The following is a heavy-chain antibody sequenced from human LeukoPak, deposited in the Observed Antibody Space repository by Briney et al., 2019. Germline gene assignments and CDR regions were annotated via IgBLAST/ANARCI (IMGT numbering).Heavy chain of an antibody. CDR1: GGSFSGYY. CDR3: ARDYYYDSSGYIPAGDAFDI. V-gene: IGHV4-34*01. D-gene: IGHD3-22*01. Sequence: PSETLSLTCAVYGGSFSGYYWSWIRHPPGKGLEWIGEINHSGSTNYNPSLKSRVTISVDTSKNQFSLKLSSVTAADTAVYYCARDYYYDSSGYIPAGDAFDIWGQGTMVTVSS. CDR2: INHSGST. J-gene: IGHJ3*02.